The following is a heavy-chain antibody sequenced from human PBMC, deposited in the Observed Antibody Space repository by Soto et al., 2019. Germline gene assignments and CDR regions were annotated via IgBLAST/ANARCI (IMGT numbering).Heavy chain of an antibody. CDR2: VYHSGTT. V-gene: IGHV4-4*02. CDR3: AVPGDGDSDY. J-gene: IGHJ4*02. Sequence: QVQLQESGPGLVEPSGTLSLTCAVSGTSIGTNNWWSWVRQPPGKGLEWIGEVYHSGTTNCNPSLKSRVTISIDNSKNEFSLRLTSMTAADTAVYYCAVPGDGDSDYWSQGTPVSVSS. CDR1: GTSIGTNNW.